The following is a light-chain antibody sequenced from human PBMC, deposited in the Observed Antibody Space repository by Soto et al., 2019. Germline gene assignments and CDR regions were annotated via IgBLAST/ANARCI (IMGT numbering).Light chain of an antibody. CDR1: GSNIGASYY. Sequence: QSVLTQPPSVSGAPGQRVTISCAGSGSNIGASYYVHWYQQLPGTAPKLLIYGNFNRPSGVPDRFSGSKSGTSASLAITGLQAEDEADYYCQSYDSSLSGVLFGGGTKLTVL. CDR3: QSYDSSLSGVL. CDR2: GNF. V-gene: IGLV1-40*01. J-gene: IGLJ2*01.